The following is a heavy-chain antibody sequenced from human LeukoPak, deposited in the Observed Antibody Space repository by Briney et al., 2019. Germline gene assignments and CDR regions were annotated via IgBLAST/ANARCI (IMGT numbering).Heavy chain of an antibody. CDR3: ARWYCSSTNCYYDY. D-gene: IGHD2-2*01. J-gene: IGHJ4*02. V-gene: IGHV3-53*01. Sequence: GGSLRLSCAASGFTVSSNYMSWVRQAPGKGLEWVSFIYSGGDTYYADSVKGRFTISRDNSKNTLYLQMNSLRLEDTAVYYCARWYCSSTNCYYDYWGQETLVTVSS. CDR1: GFTVSSNY. CDR2: IYSGGDT.